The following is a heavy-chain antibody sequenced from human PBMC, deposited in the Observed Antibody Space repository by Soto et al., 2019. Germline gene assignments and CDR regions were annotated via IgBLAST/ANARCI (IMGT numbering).Heavy chain of an antibody. V-gene: IGHV4-31*03. D-gene: IGHD1-1*01. Sequence: QVQLQESGPGLVKPSQTLSLTCTVSGGSISSGGTGSYWTWIRQLPGKGLEWIGYIYYTGNTYYNPSIKSRPPISIDTSENQFSLKLTSVTAADTAVYFCASGHDAYKVRYWGQGTLVTVSS. CDR2: IYYTGNT. CDR1: GGSISSGGTGSY. J-gene: IGHJ4*02. CDR3: ASGHDAYKVRY.